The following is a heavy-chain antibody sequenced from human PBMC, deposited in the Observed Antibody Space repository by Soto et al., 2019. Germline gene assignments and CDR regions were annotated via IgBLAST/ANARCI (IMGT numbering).Heavy chain of an antibody. V-gene: IGHV4-39*01. J-gene: IGHJ3*01. CDR3: GAAPTSFHDAFHV. CDR2: FYSSGRT. CDR1: GVSISVIGYY. Sequence: QVQLQESGPGLVKPSETLSLTCTVSGVSISVIGYYWAWIRQPPGKGLEWIGSFYSSGRTYYNPSLNSRVTISVDTSKNQLSLKVNSVTAADTAVYYCGAAPTSFHDAFHVWGQGTMVPVSS. D-gene: IGHD2-15*01.